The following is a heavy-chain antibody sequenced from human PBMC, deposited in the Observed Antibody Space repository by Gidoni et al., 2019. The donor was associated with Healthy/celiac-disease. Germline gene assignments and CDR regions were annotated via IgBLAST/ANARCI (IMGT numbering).Heavy chain of an antibody. CDR3: ARHHIGAYSSWAFDI. CDR1: GGSISSSSYY. Sequence: QLQLQESGPGLVKPSETLSLNCTVSGGSISSSSYYWGWIRQPPGKGLEWIGSIYYSGSTYYNPSLKRRVTISVDTSKNQFSLKLSSVTAADTAVYYCARHHIGAYSSWAFDIWGQGTMVTVSS. CDR2: IYYSGST. V-gene: IGHV4-39*01. J-gene: IGHJ3*02. D-gene: IGHD6-6*01.